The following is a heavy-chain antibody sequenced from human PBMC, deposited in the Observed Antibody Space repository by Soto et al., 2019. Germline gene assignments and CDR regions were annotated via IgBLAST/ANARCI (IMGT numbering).Heavy chain of an antibody. V-gene: IGHV3-48*02. CDR1: GFTFNRYN. Sequence: EVQLVESGGGLVQPGGSLRLSCAASGFTFNRYNRNWVRQAPGKGLELVSYISSSSSTIYYADSVKGRFTISRDNAKNSLYLQMSSLRDEDMAVYYWARDPFPCGDDCSFNYWGQGTLVTVSS. CDR2: ISSSSSTI. D-gene: IGHD2-21*02. CDR3: ARDPFPCGDDCSFNY. J-gene: IGHJ4*02.